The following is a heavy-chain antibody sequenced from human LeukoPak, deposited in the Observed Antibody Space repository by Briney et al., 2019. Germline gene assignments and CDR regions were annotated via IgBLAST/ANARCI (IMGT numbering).Heavy chain of an antibody. CDR1: GFTFSSYS. CDR2: ISSSSSYI. V-gene: IGHV3-21*01. Sequence: PGGSLRLSCAASGFTFSSYSMNWVRQAPGKGLEWVSSISSSSSYIYYADSVKGRFTISRDNAKNSLYLQMNSLRAEDTAVYYCAKVQYYDFWSGYWDGELKYYFDYWGQGTLVTVSS. J-gene: IGHJ4*02. CDR3: AKVQYYDFWSGYWDGELKYYFDY. D-gene: IGHD3-3*01.